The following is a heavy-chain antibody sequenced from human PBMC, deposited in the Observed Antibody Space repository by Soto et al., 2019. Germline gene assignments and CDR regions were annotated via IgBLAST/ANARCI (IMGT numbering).Heavy chain of an antibody. CDR2: ISYDGSNK. V-gene: IGHV3-30-3*01. CDR3: AREKDWNLPNYYYYGMDV. J-gene: IGHJ6*02. Sequence: GGSLRLSCAASGFTFSSYAMHWVRQAPGKGLEWVAVISYDGSNKYYADSVKGRFTISRDNSKNTLYLQMNSLRAEDTAVYYCAREKDWNLPNYYYYGMDVWGQGTTVTVSS. D-gene: IGHD1-1*01. CDR1: GFTFSSYA.